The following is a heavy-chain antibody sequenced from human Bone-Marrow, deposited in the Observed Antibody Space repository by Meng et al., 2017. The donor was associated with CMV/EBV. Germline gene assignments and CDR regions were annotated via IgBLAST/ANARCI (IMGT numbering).Heavy chain of an antibody. V-gene: IGHV3-30*02. CDR2: IRYDGSNK. CDR1: GFTFSSYG. CDR3: AKDLAYSYVIHYYYYGMDF. J-gene: IGHJ6*02. Sequence: GESLKISCAASGFTFSSYGMHWVRQAPGKGLEWVAFIRYDGSNKYYADSVKGRFTISRDNSKNTLYLQMNSLRAEDTAVYYCAKDLAYSYVIHYYYYGMDFWGQGTTVTVSS. D-gene: IGHD5-18*01.